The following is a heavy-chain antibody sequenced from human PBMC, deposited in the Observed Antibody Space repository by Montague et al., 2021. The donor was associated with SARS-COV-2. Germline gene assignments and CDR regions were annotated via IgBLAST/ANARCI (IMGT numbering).Heavy chain of an antibody. CDR1: GGSIRSYY. Sequence: SETLSLTSSFSGGSIRSYYWSWIRLPPGKPLEWLGYIYYTGETTHNPSLKSRVTISVDTSRSQFSLRLTSVTAADTAVYFCARFWSGYVDKWSQGTLVTVSS. CDR2: IYYTGET. CDR3: ARFWSGYVDK. J-gene: IGHJ4*02. D-gene: IGHD3-3*01. V-gene: IGHV4-59*01.